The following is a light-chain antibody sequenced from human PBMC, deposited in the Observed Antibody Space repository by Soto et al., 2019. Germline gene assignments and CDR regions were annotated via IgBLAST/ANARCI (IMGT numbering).Light chain of an antibody. CDR2: AAS. Sequence: IQLTHSPSSRFASVGDRVTITCRASQGISSYLAWYQQKPGKAPKLLIYAASTLQSGVPSRFSGSGSGTEFTLTICSLQPDDFATYYGQQYNSYAWTFGQGTKVEIK. V-gene: IGKV1-9*01. CDR3: QQYNSYAWT. J-gene: IGKJ1*01. CDR1: QGISSY.